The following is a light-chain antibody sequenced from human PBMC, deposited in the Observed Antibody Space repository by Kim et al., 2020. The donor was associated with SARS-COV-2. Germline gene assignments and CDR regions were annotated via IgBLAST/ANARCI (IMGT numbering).Light chain of an antibody. V-gene: IGKV3-20*01. J-gene: IGKJ4*01. CDR3: QQYGYSPFT. CDR1: QSVSSSF. CDR2: GAS. Sequence: SPGERVTPSCRTSQSVSSSFLAWYQEKPGQPPNHLIYGASSRTAGIPDRLRGSGSGTDFTLTISRREPEDCAVYYCQQYGYSPFTFGGGTKVDIK.